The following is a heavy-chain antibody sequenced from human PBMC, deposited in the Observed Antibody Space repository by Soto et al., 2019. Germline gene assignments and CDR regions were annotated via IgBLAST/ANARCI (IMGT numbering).Heavy chain of an antibody. V-gene: IGHV2-5*02. CDR2: IYWDDDK. CDR1: GFSLSTIGVG. J-gene: IGHJ6*02. D-gene: IGHD5-12*01. Sequence: QITLKESGPTLVKPTQTLTLTCTFSGFSLSTIGVGVGWIRQPPGKALEWLALIYWDDDKRYSPSLKSRLTSTKDTSKNQVVLTMTNMDPVDTATYYCAHSRRLSGYEYYYYYYAMDAWGQGTTVTVSS. CDR3: AHSRRLSGYEYYYYYYAMDA.